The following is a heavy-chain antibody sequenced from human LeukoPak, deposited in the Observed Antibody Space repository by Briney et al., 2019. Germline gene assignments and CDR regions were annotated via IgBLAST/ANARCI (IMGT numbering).Heavy chain of an antibody. V-gene: IGHV4-39*07. CDR2: IYYSGNT. J-gene: IGHJ3*02. CDR3: ARGVMVTRAFDI. D-gene: IGHD5-18*01. CDR1: GGSISSSSYY. Sequence: PSETLSLTCTVSGGSISSSSYYWGWIRQPPGKGLEWIGSIYYSGNTYYNPSLKSRVAISVATSKNQFSLKLSSVTAADTAVYYCARGVMVTRAFDIWGQGTMVTVSS.